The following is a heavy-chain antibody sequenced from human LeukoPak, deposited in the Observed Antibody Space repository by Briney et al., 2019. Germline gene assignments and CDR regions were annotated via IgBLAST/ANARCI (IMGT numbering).Heavy chain of an antibody. V-gene: IGHV1-24*01. CDR3: ATYGKQLADREKNY. Sequence: ASVKVSCKVSGYTLTELSMHWVRQAPGKGLEWMGGFDPEDGETIYAQKFQGRVTMTEDTSTDTAYMELSSLRSEDTAVYYCATYGKQLADREKNYWGQGTLVTVSS. J-gene: IGHJ4*02. CDR1: GYTLTELS. D-gene: IGHD6-6*01. CDR2: FDPEDGET.